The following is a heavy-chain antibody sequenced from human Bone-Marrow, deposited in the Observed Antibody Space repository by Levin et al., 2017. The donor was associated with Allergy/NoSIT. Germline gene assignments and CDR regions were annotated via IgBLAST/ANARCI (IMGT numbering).Heavy chain of an antibody. CDR3: ARDSTGTTVGVGYYNGMDV. CDR2: ISSRSNYI. J-gene: IGHJ6*02. Sequence: GGSLRLSCEASGFKFSIFSMNWVRQVPGKGLEWVSSISSRSNYIYYADSVKGRFTISRDNTKNSLFLQMNSLRADDTAVYYCARDSTGTTVGVGYYNGMDVWGQGTTVTVSS. D-gene: IGHD1-1*01. V-gene: IGHV3-21*01. CDR1: GFKFSIFS.